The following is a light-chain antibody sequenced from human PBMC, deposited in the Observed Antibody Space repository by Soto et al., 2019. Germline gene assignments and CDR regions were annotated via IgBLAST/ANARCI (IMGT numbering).Light chain of an antibody. CDR2: GAS. J-gene: IGKJ4*01. Sequence: EIVMTQSPATLSVSPGERATLSCRASQSVSSNLAWYQQKPGQAPRLLIYGASSRAPGISDRYSGRGSGTDFTLTINRLEPEDFAVYYCQQYATSPTFGGGTRLEIK. V-gene: IGKV3-20*01. CDR1: QSVSSN. CDR3: QQYATSPT.